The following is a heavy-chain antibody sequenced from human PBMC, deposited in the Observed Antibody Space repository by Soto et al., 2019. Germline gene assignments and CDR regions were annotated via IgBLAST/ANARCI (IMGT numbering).Heavy chain of an antibody. CDR2: IYHSGST. CDR3: ARSGLGFGESFYYYYYYGMDV. Sequence: PSETLSLTCAVSGGSISSSNWWSWVRQPPGKGLEWIGEIYHSGSTNCNPSLKSRVTISVDKSKNQFSLKLSSVTAADTAVYYCARSGLGFGESFYYYYYYGMDVWGQGTTLTVSS. J-gene: IGHJ6*02. CDR1: GGSISSSNW. D-gene: IGHD3-10*01. V-gene: IGHV4-4*02.